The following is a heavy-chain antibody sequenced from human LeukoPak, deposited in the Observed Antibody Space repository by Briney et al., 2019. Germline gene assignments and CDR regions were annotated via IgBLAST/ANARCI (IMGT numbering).Heavy chain of an antibody. V-gene: IGHV1-18*01. D-gene: IGHD1-14*01. CDR1: GYRFSSYG. J-gene: IGHJ4*02. CDR3: VRDGEAATTGDY. Sequence: ASVKVSCKCSGYRFSSYGICWVRQAPGQGLEWVGRISAYSGHTNYAQRVQGRLTMTTDRSTSTAYMELRGLRSDDTAVYYCVRDGEAATTGDYWGQGTLVTVSS. CDR2: ISAYSGHT.